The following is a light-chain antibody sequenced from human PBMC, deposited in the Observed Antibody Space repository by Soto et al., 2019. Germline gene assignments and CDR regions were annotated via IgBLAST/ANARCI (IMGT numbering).Light chain of an antibody. CDR2: EVS. CDR1: SSDIGYYDS. V-gene: IGLV2-14*01. Sequence: QSALTQPASVSGSPGQSITISCTGTSSDIGYYDSVSWYQQHPGKAPKLMIYEVSNRPSGVSNRFSGSKSGNTASLTISGLQAEDEDDYFCNSYTASSTLVVFGGGTKVTVL. CDR3: NSYTASSTLVV. J-gene: IGLJ2*01.